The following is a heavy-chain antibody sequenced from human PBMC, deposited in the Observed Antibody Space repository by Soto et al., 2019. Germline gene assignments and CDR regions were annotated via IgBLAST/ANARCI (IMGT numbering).Heavy chain of an antibody. Sequence: SETLSLTCAVSGGSISSSYWCTWVRHAPGKGLQWIGEIYHSGITNYNPSLRSRLSMSVDTSNNEFSLTLSSVTAADTAVYYCVRFWPPPYSDALTDYTDAFDYWGQGTLVTVSS. CDR2: IYHSGIT. CDR3: VRFWPPPYSDALTDYTDAFDY. J-gene: IGHJ4*02. V-gene: IGHV4-4*02. D-gene: IGHD3-9*01. CDR1: GGSISSSYW.